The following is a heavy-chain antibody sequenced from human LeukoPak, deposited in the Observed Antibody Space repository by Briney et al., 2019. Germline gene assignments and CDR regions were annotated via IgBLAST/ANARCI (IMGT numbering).Heavy chain of an antibody. CDR3: ARDNSVGDVAWWFDP. CDR1: GGAFNSYA. J-gene: IGHJ5*02. Sequence: ASVKVSCKPSGGAFNSYAISWVRQAPGQGLEWMGGIIPIFGTPNYAQKFQGRVTITADESTSTAYMELSSLGSEDTAVYYCARDNSVGDVAWWFDPWGQGTLVTVSS. D-gene: IGHD1-26*01. V-gene: IGHV1-69*13. CDR2: IIPIFGTP.